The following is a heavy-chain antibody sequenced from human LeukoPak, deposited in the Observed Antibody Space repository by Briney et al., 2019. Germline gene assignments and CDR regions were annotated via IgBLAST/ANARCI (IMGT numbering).Heavy chain of an antibody. D-gene: IGHD3-22*01. CDR1: GFTFSSYA. CDR2: ISGSGGST. Sequence: GGSLRLSCAASGFTFSSYAMSWVRQAPGKGLEWVSAISGSGGSTYYADSVKGRFTISRDNSKNTLYLQMNRMRAEDTAVYFCAKTMYYYDSTGYYYFQHWGQGTLVTVSS. CDR3: AKTMYYYDSTGYYYFQH. V-gene: IGHV3-23*01. J-gene: IGHJ1*01.